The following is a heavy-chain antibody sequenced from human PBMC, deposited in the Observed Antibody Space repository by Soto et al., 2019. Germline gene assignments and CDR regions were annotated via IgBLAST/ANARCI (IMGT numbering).Heavy chain of an antibody. V-gene: IGHV3-23*01. D-gene: IGHD6-13*01. CDR2: ISGSGSSI. CDR1: GFTFSNYA. Sequence: EVQLLESGGGLVQPGGSLRLSCAASGFTFSNYAMTWVRQAPGKVLEWVSGISGSGSSIYYADSVKGRFTISRDNSKNTRYLQMNSLRAEDTAVYYCAKGGDSSSWKTWVVPWGQGTLVTVSS. CDR3: AKGGDSSSWKTWVVP. J-gene: IGHJ5*02.